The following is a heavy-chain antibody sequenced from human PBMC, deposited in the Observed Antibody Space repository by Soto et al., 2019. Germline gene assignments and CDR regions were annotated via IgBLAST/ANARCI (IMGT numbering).Heavy chain of an antibody. CDR2: VNTDESRT. CDR1: GFTFSSYW. J-gene: IGHJ4*02. V-gene: IGHV3-74*01. CDR3: ARVLNGQWYFDH. Sequence: GGSVRLSGGASGFTFSSYWMHWVRQAPGKGLVWVSRVNTDESRTSYADSVKGRFTISRDNAKNTLYLQMNSLRAEDTAVYYCARVLNGQWYFDHRGQGTQVTVPS. D-gene: IGHD6-19*01.